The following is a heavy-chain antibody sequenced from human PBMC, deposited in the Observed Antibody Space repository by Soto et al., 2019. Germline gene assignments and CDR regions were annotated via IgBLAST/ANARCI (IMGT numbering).Heavy chain of an antibody. CDR2: ISYDGSNK. CDR1: GLTFSSYA. Sequence: GGSLRLSCAASGLTFSSYAMHWVRQAPGKGLDWVAVISYDGSNKYYADSVKGRFTISRDNSKNTLYLQMNSLKSEDTAVYYCARDWFDYWGQGALVTVS. CDR3: ARDWFDY. J-gene: IGHJ4*02. V-gene: IGHV3-30-3*01.